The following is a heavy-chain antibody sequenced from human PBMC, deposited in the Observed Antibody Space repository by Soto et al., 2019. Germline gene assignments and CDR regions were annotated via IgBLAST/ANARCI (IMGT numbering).Heavy chain of an antibody. Sequence: SETLSLTCTVSGASVSNGRYYWNWIRQPPGKGLEWIGYIYYTGSTKYNPSLQSRVTMSVDTSKNQFSLRLSSVTAADTAVYFCARSSYYYDSSGYFFSWFDPWGQGTLVTVSS. J-gene: IGHJ5*02. V-gene: IGHV4-61*01. CDR3: ARSSYYYDSSGYFFSWFDP. CDR2: IYYTGST. D-gene: IGHD3-22*01. CDR1: GASVSNGRYY.